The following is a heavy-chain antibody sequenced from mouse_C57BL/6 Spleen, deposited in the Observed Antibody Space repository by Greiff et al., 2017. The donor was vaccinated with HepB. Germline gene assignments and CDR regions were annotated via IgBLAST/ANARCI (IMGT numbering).Heavy chain of an antibody. CDR3: ARDRGDQGWYFDV. D-gene: IGHD3-1*01. CDR1: GFTFSDYY. V-gene: IGHV5-16*01. Sequence: EVNVVESEGGLVQPGSSMKLSCTASGFTFSDYYMAWVRQVPEKGLEWVANINYDGSSTYYLDSLKSRFIISRDNAKNILYLQMSSLKSEDTATYYCARDRGDQGWYFDVWGTGTTVTVSS. J-gene: IGHJ1*03. CDR2: INYDGSST.